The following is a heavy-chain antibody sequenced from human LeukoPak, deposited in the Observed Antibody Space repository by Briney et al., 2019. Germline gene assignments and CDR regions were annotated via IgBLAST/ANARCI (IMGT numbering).Heavy chain of an antibody. D-gene: IGHD3-16*02. CDR2: ISAYNGNT. CDR1: GYTFTSYG. J-gene: IGHJ3*02. V-gene: IGHV1-18*01. CDR3: AREVGGNDYVWGSYRPSPLDAFDI. Sequence: ASVKVSCKASGYTFTSYGINWVRQAPGQGLEWMGWISAYNGNTNYAQKLQGRVTMTTDTSTSTAYMELRSLRSDDTAVYYCAREVGGNDYVWGSYRPSPLDAFDIWGQGTMVTVSS.